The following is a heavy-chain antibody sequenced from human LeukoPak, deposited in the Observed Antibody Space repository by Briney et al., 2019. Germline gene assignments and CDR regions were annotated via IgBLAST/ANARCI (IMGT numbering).Heavy chain of an antibody. CDR2: INPNSGGT. CDR1: GYTFTGYY. D-gene: IGHD2-2*01. CDR3: ARYGSVVVPAAHPYTWFDP. Sequence: SVKVSCKASGYTFTGYYMHWVRQAPGQGLEWMGWINPNSGGTNYAQKFQGRVAMTRDTSISTAYMELSRLRSDDTAVYYCARYGSVVVPAAHPYTWFDPWGQGTLVTVSS. J-gene: IGHJ5*02. V-gene: IGHV1-2*02.